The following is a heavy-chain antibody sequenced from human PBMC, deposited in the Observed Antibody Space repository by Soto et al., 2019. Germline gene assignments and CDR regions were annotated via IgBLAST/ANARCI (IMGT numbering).Heavy chain of an antibody. CDR3: ARAFITIFGVVDYGMDV. D-gene: IGHD3-3*01. J-gene: IGHJ6*02. CDR2: ISSSRRYI. V-gene: IGHV3-21*01. CDR1: GFDFGSYS. Sequence: EVQLVESGGGLVKPGGSLRLSCAASGFDFGSYSMNWVRQAPGKGLEWVSSISSSRRYIYYADSVKGRFTISRDNAKNSLYLQMNSLSVEDTAVYYCARAFITIFGVVDYGMDVWGLGTTVTVSS.